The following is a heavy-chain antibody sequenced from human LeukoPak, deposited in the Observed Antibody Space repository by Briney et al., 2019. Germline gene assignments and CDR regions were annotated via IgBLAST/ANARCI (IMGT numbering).Heavy chain of an antibody. J-gene: IGHJ3*02. Sequence: GGSLRLSCAASGFTFSSYGMHWVRQAPGKGLEWVSGINWNGGRTDYADSVKGRFTISRDNAKNSLYLQMNSLRAEDTAVYYCARARGSIPVYDAFDIWGQGTMVTVSS. CDR2: INWNGGRT. CDR3: ARARGSIPVYDAFDI. CDR1: GFTFSSYG. V-gene: IGHV3-20*04. D-gene: IGHD2-15*01.